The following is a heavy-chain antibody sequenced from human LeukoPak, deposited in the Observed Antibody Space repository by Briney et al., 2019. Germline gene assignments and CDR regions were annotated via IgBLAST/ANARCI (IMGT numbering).Heavy chain of an antibody. CDR1: GGSISSSNW. CDR2: IYHSGST. CDR3: ARGCSGGSCYSQFDY. Sequence: PSGTLSLTCAVSGGSISSSNWWSWVRPPPGKGLEWIGEIYHSGSTNYNPSLKSRVTISVDKPKNQFSLKLSSVTAADTAVYYCARGCSGGSCYSQFDYWGQGTLVTVSS. V-gene: IGHV4-4*02. D-gene: IGHD2-15*01. J-gene: IGHJ4*02.